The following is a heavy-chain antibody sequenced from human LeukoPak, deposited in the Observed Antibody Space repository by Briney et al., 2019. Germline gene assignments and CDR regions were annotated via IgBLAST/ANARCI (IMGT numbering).Heavy chain of an antibody. CDR3: ARAGRTHTEGWFDP. CDR2: ISSSSSYI. J-gene: IGHJ5*02. CDR1: GFTFSSYS. Sequence: GGSLRLSCAASGFTFSSYSMNWVRQAPGKGLEWVSSISSSSSYIYYADSVKGRFTISRDNAKNSLYLQMNSLRAEDTAVYYCARAGRTHTEGWFDPWGQGTLVTVSS. V-gene: IGHV3-21*01. D-gene: IGHD1-14*01.